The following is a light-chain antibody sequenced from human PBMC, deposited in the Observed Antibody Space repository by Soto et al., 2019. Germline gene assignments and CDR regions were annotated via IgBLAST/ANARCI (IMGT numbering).Light chain of an antibody. CDR1: KLGDKY. J-gene: IGLJ1*01. Sequence: SYELTQPPSVSVSAGQTASITCSGDKLGDKYACWYQQKPGQSPVLVIYQDSKRPSGIPERFSGSSSGNTATLTISGTQAMDEDDYYCQAWGSSTGVFGTGTKLTVL. CDR2: QDS. V-gene: IGLV3-1*01. CDR3: QAWGSSTGV.